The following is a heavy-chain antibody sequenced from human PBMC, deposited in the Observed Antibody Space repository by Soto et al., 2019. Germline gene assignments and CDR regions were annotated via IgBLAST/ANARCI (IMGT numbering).Heavy chain of an antibody. J-gene: IGHJ4*02. CDR1: GYTLTSYG. CDR3: ARDTSGYSNGWVKYYFDY. CDR2: ISAYNGNT. V-gene: IGHV1-18*01. D-gene: IGHD5-18*01. Sequence: GASVKVSCKASGYTLTSYGISFVRQCPGQGLEWMGWISAYNGNTNYAQKLQGRVTMTTDTSTSTAYMELRSLRSDDTAVYYCARDTSGYSNGWVKYYFDYWGQGTLVTVSS.